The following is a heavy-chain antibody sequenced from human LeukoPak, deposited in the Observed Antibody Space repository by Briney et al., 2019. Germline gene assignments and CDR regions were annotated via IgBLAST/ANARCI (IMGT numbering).Heavy chain of an antibody. CDR1: GGPFRTSG. CDR2: FIPILNMA. Sequence: SVKVSCKASGGPFRTSGFNWVRQAPGQGLEWMGRFIPILNMADYAQKFQGRVTITADKSTSTAYMELSSLGSEDTAVYYCARDRGVGDSSVDSWGQGTVVTVSS. J-gene: IGHJ4*02. D-gene: IGHD3-10*01. CDR3: ARDRGVGDSSVDS. V-gene: IGHV1-69*04.